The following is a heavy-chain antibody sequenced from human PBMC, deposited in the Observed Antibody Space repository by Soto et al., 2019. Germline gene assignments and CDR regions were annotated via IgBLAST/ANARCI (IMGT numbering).Heavy chain of an antibody. D-gene: IGHD4-17*01. CDR2: IYYSGST. CDR3: ARGKMGTVATPPPNFDY. J-gene: IGHJ4*02. V-gene: IGHV4-31*03. Sequence: QVQLQESGPGLVKPSQTLSLTCTVSGGSISSGGYYWSWIRQHPGKGLEWIGYIYYSGSTYYNPSLNSRVTIPVVASKNRFSRKRSSVTAATTAVYYCARGKMGTVATPPPNFDYWGRGTLVAVSS. CDR1: GGSISSGGYY.